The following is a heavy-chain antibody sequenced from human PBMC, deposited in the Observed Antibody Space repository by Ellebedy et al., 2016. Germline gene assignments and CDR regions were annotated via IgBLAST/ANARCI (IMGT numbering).Heavy chain of an antibody. V-gene: IGHV3-21*01. CDR1: GFIVSGYY. Sequence: GGSLRLSXAASGFIVSGYYMSWVRQAPGKGLEWVSSISSSSSYIYYADSVKGRFTISRDNAKNSLYLQMNSLRAEDTAVYYCARGSKNMVIEDYGLCYFDYWGQGTLVTVSS. CDR2: ISSSSSYI. D-gene: IGHD2/OR15-2a*01. J-gene: IGHJ4*02. CDR3: ARGSKNMVIEDYGLCYFDY.